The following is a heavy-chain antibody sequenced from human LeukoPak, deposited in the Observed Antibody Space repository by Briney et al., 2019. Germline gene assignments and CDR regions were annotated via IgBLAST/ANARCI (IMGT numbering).Heavy chain of an antibody. CDR3: ARYRGLWFGESNRYYYHYIDV. V-gene: IGHV4-4*07. D-gene: IGHD3-10*01. CDR2: IYTNGST. CDR1: GGSISSYY. Sequence: SETLSLTCTVSGGSISSYYWSWIRQPAGKGLEWIGRIYTNGSTNYNPSLKSRVTMSVDTSKNQFSLKLSSVTAADTAVYYCARYRGLWFGESNRYYYHYIDVWGKGTTVTVSS. J-gene: IGHJ6*03.